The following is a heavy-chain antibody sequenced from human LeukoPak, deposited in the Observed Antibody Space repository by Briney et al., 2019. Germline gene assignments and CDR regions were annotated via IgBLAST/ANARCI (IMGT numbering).Heavy chain of an antibody. CDR1: GFTFSSYA. V-gene: IGHV3-23*01. CDR2: ISDSGGST. J-gene: IGHJ4*02. CDR3: AKEPTPGWAFYFDY. Sequence: GGSLRLSCAASGFTFSSYAMSWVRQAPGKGLEWVSTISDSGGSTYFADSVKGRFTISRDNSKNTLYLQMNSLRAEDTALYYCAKEPTPGWAFYFDYWGQGTLVTVSS. D-gene: IGHD1-26*01.